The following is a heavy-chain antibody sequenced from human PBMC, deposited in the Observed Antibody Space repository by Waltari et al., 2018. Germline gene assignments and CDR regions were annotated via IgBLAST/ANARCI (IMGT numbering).Heavy chain of an antibody. J-gene: IGHJ3*02. CDR2: IIPILGIA. CDR1: GGTFSSYA. V-gene: IGHV1-69*04. D-gene: IGHD6-19*01. CDR3: ARDLFIAVAGTAAFDI. Sequence: QVQLVQSGAEVKKPGSSVKVSCKASGGTFSSYAISWVRQAPGQGLEWMGRIIPILGIANYAQKFQGRVTITADKSTSTAYMELSSLRSEDTAVYYCARDLFIAVAGTAAFDIWGQGTMVTVSS.